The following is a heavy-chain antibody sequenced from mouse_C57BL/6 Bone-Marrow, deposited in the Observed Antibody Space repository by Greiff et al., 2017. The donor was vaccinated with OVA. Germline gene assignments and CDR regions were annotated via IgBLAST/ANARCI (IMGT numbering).Heavy chain of an antibody. Sequence: DVQLVESGGGLVKPGGSLKLSCAASGFTFSDYGMHWVRQAPEKGLEWVAYISSGSSTIYYADTVKGRLTISSDNAKNTLFLQMTSLWSEATAMCYCARTSFCYAMDYWGQGTSVTVSS. V-gene: IGHV5-17*01. D-gene: IGHD1-1*01. J-gene: IGHJ4*01. CDR2: ISSGSSTI. CDR1: GFTFSDYG. CDR3: ARTSFCYAMDY.